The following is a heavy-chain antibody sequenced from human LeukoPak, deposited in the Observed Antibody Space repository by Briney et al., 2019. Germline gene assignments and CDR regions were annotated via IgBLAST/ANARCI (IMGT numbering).Heavy chain of an antibody. CDR1: GGSISSSSYY. CDR2: IYYSGST. J-gene: IGHJ5*02. Sequence: SETLSLTCTVSGGSISSSSYYWGGIRQPPGKGLEWIGSIYYSGSTYYNPSLKSRVTISVDTSKNQFSLKLSSVTAADTAVYYCERWDSSGIYAWGQGTLVTVSS. V-gene: IGHV4-39*07. CDR3: ERWDSSGIYA. D-gene: IGHD6-19*01.